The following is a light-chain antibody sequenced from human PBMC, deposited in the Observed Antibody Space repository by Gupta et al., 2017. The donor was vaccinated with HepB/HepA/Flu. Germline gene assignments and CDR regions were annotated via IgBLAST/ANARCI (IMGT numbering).Light chain of an antibody. CDR2: AAS. J-gene: IGKJ4*01. CDR1: QGISSY. Sequence: DIQLTQSPSFLSASVGDIVTITCRASQGISSYLAWYQQKPGKSPKLLIYAASTWQRGVPSRFTGSGCGKEFTLTISSRQPEHFAAYYCQQPNSYPPITSDGGTKVQIK. CDR3: QQPNSYPPIT. V-gene: IGKV1-9*01.